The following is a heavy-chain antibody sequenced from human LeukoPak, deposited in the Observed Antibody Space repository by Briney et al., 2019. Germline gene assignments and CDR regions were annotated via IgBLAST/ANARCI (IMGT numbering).Heavy chain of an antibody. J-gene: IGHJ4*02. D-gene: IGHD3-22*01. CDR2: INPNSGGT. Sequence: ASVKVSCKASGYTFTGQYLRWVRQAPGQGLEGMGWINPNSGGTNYAQKFQDRVTMTRDTSISTAYMELSSLRSDDTAVYYCARQANDHSGHDYWGQGTLVTVSS. CDR1: GYTFTGQY. CDR3: ARQANDHSGHDY. V-gene: IGHV1-2*02.